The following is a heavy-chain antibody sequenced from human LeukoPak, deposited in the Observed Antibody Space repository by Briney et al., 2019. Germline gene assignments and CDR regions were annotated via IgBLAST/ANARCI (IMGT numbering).Heavy chain of an antibody. J-gene: IGHJ5*02. Sequence: SETLSLTCTLSGDSTNTYFWSWIRQSPGKGLEWIGYIYYTGTTNYNPSLKSRVTISVDTSKNQFSLKVNSVTAADTGVYYCARGLLYTESFSRNWFDAWGQGILVIVSS. D-gene: IGHD1-26*01. CDR2: IYYTGTT. V-gene: IGHV4-59*01. CDR3: ARGLLYTESFSRNWFDA. CDR1: GDSTNTYF.